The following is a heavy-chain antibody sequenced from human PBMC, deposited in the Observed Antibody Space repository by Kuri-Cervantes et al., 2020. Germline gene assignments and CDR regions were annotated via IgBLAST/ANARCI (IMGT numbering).Heavy chain of an antibody. J-gene: IGHJ4*02. CDR3: AREPGSGSYY. Sequence: SETLSLTCAAYGGSFGGYYWSWIRQPPGKGLEWIGYIYYSGSTYYNPSLKSRVTISVDTSKNQFSLKLSSVTAADTAVYYCAREPGSGSYYWGQGTLVTVSS. CDR2: IYYSGST. CDR1: GGSFGGYY. V-gene: IGHV4-30-4*08. D-gene: IGHD3-10*01.